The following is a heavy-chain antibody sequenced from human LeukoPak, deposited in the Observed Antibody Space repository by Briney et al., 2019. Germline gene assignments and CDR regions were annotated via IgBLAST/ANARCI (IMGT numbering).Heavy chain of an antibody. CDR3: ARDAPGNTALDY. Sequence: GGSLRLSXAASGFTFISYWMHWVRQAPGKGLVWISRINGYGSSTDFADSVKGRFTISRDNAKNTLYLQMNSLRAEDTAVYYCARDAPGNTALDYWGQGTLVTVSS. V-gene: IGHV3-74*01. D-gene: IGHD5-18*01. CDR2: INGYGSST. CDR1: GFTFISYW. J-gene: IGHJ4*02.